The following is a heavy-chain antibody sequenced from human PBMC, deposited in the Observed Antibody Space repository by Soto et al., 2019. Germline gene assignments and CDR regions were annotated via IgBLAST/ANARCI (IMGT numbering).Heavy chain of an antibody. CDR3: ASHDRGARLGT. CDR2: INPNNGAT. J-gene: IGHJ4*02. CDR1: RYIFTAYF. Sequence: ASVKVSCKAPRYIFTAYFMHWVRQAPGQGLEWMGWINPNNGATHYGLSFQGRVTMTRDTSISTAYMELSSMRSDDTAVYYCASHDRGARLGTGGQGTLVTVSS. D-gene: IGHD1-1*01. V-gene: IGHV1-2*02.